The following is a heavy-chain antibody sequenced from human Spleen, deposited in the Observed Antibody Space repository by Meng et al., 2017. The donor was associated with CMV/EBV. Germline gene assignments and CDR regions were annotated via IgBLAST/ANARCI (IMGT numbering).Heavy chain of an antibody. CDR2: ISSDGSST. V-gene: IGHV3-74*03. D-gene: IGHD3-3*01. CDR1: GFTLRTYW. J-gene: IGHJ6*02. CDR3: ARDRLSPFYDSGSGAHATTHGVDV. Sequence: GSLRLSCAASGFTLRTYWMHWVRQIPGKGLVWVSRISSDGSSTTYADSVKGRFTISRDNTKNTVHLQMNSLRVEDTAIYYCARDRLSPFYDSGSGAHATTHGVDVWGQGTTVTVSS.